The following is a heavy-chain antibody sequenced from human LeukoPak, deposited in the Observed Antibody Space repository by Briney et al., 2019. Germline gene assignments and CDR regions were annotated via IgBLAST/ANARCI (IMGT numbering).Heavy chain of an antibody. D-gene: IGHD1-1*01. Sequence: GGSLRLSCAASGFTFSSYAMSWVRQAPGKGLEWVSAISGSDGSTYYADSVKGRFTISRDNSKNTLYLQMNSLRAEDTAVYYCARDIPVLERRSLYYYYYGMDVWGQGTTVTVSS. V-gene: IGHV3-23*01. CDR2: ISGSDGST. CDR1: GFTFSSYA. CDR3: ARDIPVLERRSLYYYYYGMDV. J-gene: IGHJ6*02.